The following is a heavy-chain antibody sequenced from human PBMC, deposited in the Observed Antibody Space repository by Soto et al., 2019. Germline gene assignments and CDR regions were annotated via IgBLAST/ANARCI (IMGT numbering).Heavy chain of an antibody. CDR2: ISGSGGST. J-gene: IGHJ4*02. D-gene: IGHD2-15*01. V-gene: IGHV3-23*01. Sequence: GGSLRLSCAASGFTFSSYAMSWVRQAPGKGLEWVSAISGSGGSTYYADSVKGRFTISRDNSKNTLYLQLNSLRAEDTAVYYCAKDHFRIPAPIIVVVVAPHAIFDYWGQGTLVTVPS. CDR3: AKDHFRIPAPIIVVVVAPHAIFDY. CDR1: GFTFSSYA.